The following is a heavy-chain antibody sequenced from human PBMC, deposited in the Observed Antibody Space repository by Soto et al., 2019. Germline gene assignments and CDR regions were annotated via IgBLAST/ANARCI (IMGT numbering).Heavy chain of an antibody. CDR1: GFTFSSYD. CDR3: SRGGQWRARGGGYYYYGMDV. D-gene: IGHD6-19*01. J-gene: IGHJ6*02. Sequence: EVQLVESGGGLVQPGGSLRLSCAASGFTFSSYDMHWVRQAPGKGLEWVSAIGTAGDPYYPGSVKGRFTSSRENAKNSWYLQRKRRGGGDAAVYYGSRGGQWRARGGGYYYYGMDVWGQGTTVTVSS. CDR2: IGTAGDP. V-gene: IGHV3-13*05.